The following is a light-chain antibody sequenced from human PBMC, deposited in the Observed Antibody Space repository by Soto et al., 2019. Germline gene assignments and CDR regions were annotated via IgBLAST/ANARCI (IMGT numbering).Light chain of an antibody. Sequence: NFMLTQPHSVSESPGKTVTISCTRSSGSIASSYVQWFQQRPGSAPTPVIFEDNERPSGVPGRFSGSIDSSSNSASLTISGLKTEDEADYYCQSYDRNSPVVFGGGTKLTVL. CDR2: EDN. J-gene: IGLJ2*01. CDR1: SGSIASSY. CDR3: QSYDRNSPVV. V-gene: IGLV6-57*04.